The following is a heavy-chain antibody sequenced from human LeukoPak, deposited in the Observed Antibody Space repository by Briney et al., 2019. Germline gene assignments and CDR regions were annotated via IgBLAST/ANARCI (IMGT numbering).Heavy chain of an antibody. V-gene: IGHV5-51*01. Sequence: GGSLKISCKGSGYSFTSYWIGWVRQMPGKGLEWMGIIYPGDSDTRYSPSFQGQVTISADKSISTAYLQWSSLKASDTAMYYCARSSSPPHWYFDLWGRGTLVTVSS. D-gene: IGHD6-13*01. CDR1: GYSFTSYW. J-gene: IGHJ2*01. CDR2: IYPGDSDT. CDR3: ARSSSPPHWYFDL.